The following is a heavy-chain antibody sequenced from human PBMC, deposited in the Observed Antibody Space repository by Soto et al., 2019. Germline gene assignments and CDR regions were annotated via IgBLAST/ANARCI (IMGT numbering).Heavy chain of an antibody. J-gene: IGHJ4*02. CDR2: ISYDGSNK. CDR3: ARALHTAMAARPPYFDY. D-gene: IGHD5-18*01. CDR1: GFTFSSYA. V-gene: IGHV3-30-3*01. Sequence: QVQLVESGGGVVQPGRSLRLSCAASGFTFSSYAMHWVRQAPGKGLEWVAVISYDGSNKYYADSVKGRFTISRDNSKNXXYLQMNSLRAEDTAVYYCARALHTAMAARPPYFDYWGQGTLVTVSS.